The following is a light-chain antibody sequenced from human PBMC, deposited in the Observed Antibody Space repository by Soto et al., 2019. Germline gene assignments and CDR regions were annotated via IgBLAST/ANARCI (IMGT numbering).Light chain of an antibody. CDR2: DNT. V-gene: IGLV1-51*01. CDR1: SSNIGNNY. Sequence: QSVLTQPPSVSAAPGQKVTISCSGSSSNIGNNYVSWYQQFPGTAPKLLIFDNTQRPSEIPDRFSGSQSGTSATLAISGLQTGDEADYYCATWDGSLKTLRFGGGTKVTVL. CDR3: ATWDGSLKTLR. J-gene: IGLJ2*01.